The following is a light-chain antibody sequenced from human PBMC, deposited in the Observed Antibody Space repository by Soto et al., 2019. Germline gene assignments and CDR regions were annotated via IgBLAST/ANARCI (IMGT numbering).Light chain of an antibody. Sequence: DIQMTQSPSTLSASVGDRVTITCRASQSITNWLAWYQQKLGKAPKLLIYAASSLQSGVPSRFSGSGSGTDFTLTISSLQPEDFATYYCQQSYSTPLTFGGGTKVEI. CDR1: QSITNW. CDR3: QQSYSTPLT. CDR2: AAS. V-gene: IGKV1-39*01. J-gene: IGKJ4*01.